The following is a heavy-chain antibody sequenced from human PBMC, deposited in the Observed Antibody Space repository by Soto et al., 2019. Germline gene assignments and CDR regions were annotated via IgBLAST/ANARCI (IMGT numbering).Heavy chain of an antibody. V-gene: IGHV3-23*01. D-gene: IGHD6-19*01. Sequence: EVQLLESGGGLVQPGGSLRLFCAASGFTFSNYAMTWVRQAPGKGLEWVSTITSRGDTYFGDTVKGRFSISRDISKSTLYLQMDSLRAEDTAVYYCAKTDKFNSQSSGWANRFDSWGQGTLVTVSS. J-gene: IGHJ4*02. CDR2: ITSRGDT. CDR3: AKTDKFNSQSSGWANRFDS. CDR1: GFTFSNYA.